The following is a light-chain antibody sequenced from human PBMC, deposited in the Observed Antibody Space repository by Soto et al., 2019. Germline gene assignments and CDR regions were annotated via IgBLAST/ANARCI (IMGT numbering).Light chain of an antibody. CDR3: QQYYSYPLT. Sequence: AIRMTQSPSSFSASTGDRVTITCRASQGISSYLAWYQQKPGKAPKLLIYAASTLQSGVPSRFSGSGSGTDFTLTISRRQSEDFATYYCQQYYSYPLTFGGGTKVEIK. CDR2: AAS. V-gene: IGKV1-8*01. J-gene: IGKJ4*01. CDR1: QGISSY.